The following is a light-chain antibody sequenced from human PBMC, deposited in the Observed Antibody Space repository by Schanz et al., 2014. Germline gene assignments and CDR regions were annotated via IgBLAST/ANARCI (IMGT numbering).Light chain of an antibody. V-gene: IGKV3-20*01. CDR2: GAS. Sequence: EIVLTQSPGTLSLSPGERATLSCRASQSVSSSYLAWYQQKPGQAPRLVIYGASSRATGIPDRFSGSGSGTDFTLTISRLEPEDFAVFYCQLFRGSSYTFGHGTTLEIK. CDR3: QLFRGSSYT. CDR1: QSVSSSY. J-gene: IGKJ2*01.